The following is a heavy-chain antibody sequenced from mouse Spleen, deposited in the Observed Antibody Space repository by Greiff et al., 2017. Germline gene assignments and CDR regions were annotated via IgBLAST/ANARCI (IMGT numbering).Heavy chain of an antibody. CDR3: TSREVYYDYDDWYFDV. CDR2: ISSGGSYT. V-gene: IGHV5-6-4*01. J-gene: IGHJ1*01. Sequence: EVQLVESGGGLVKPGGSLKLSCAASGFTFSSYTMSWVRQTPEKRLEWVATISSGGSYTYYPDSVKGRFTISRDNAKNTLYLQMSSLKSEDTAMYYCTSREVYYDYDDWYFDVWGAGTTVTVSS. D-gene: IGHD2-4*01. CDR1: GFTFSSYT.